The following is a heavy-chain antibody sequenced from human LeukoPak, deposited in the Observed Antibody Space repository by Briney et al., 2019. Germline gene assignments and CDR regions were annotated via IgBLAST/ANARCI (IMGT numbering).Heavy chain of an antibody. Sequence: ASVKVSCKASGYTFTSYDIDWVRQATGQGLEWMGCMNPNSWNTGYAQKFQGRVTMTRNTSISTAYVELSSLRSEDTAVYYCARENYDFWSGYLYYYYGMDVWGQGTTVTVSS. CDR1: GYTFTSYD. J-gene: IGHJ6*01. D-gene: IGHD3-3*01. CDR2: MNPNSWNT. V-gene: IGHV1-8*01. CDR3: ARENYDFWSGYLYYYYGMDV.